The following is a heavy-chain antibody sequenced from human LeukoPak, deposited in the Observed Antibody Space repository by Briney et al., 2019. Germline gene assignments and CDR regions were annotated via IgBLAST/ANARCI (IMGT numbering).Heavy chain of an antibody. J-gene: IGHJ4*02. Sequence: PGGPLRLSCAASGFTLSSYAMTWVRQAPGKGLECVSGITGSGGRTYYADSVKGRFTISRDNSKNTLYLQMSSLRAEDTAVYYCAKRDYSDSNTYAPLFDYWGQGTLVTVSS. CDR3: AKRDYSDSNTYAPLFDY. CDR2: ITGSGGRT. V-gene: IGHV3-23*01. CDR1: GFTLSSYA. D-gene: IGHD3-22*01.